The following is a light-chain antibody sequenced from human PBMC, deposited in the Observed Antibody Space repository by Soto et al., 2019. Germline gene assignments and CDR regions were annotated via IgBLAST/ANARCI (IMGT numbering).Light chain of an antibody. V-gene: IGKV1-33*01. CDR1: QDISNY. CDR3: QQYNTYST. Sequence: DIQMTQSPSSLSASVGDRVTITCQASQDISNYLNWYQQKPGKAPKLLIYDASSLETGVPSRFSGSGSGTDFTFTISSLQPEDIATYYCQQYNTYSTFGQGTRLEIK. J-gene: IGKJ5*01. CDR2: DAS.